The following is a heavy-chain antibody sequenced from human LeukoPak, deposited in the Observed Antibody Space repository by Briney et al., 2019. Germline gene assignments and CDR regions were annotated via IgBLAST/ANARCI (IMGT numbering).Heavy chain of an antibody. Sequence: GGSLRLSCEASGFSFSGYYMSWVRQAPGKGLEWVANIKPDGSEKYYVDSVKGRFTISRDNAKNSLYLQMNSLRAEDTAVYYCARARTYNWNYPYYFDYWSQGTLVTVSS. CDR2: IKPDGSEK. V-gene: IGHV3-7*05. J-gene: IGHJ4*02. CDR1: GFSFSGYY. CDR3: ARARTYNWNYPYYFDY. D-gene: IGHD1-7*01.